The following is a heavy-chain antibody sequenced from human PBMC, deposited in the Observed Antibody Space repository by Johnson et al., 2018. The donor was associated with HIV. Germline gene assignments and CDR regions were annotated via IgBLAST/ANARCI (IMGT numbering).Heavy chain of an antibody. D-gene: IGHD5-12*01. CDR2: ISYDGSNK. CDR1: GFTFSSYG. J-gene: IGHJ3*02. CDR3: AKCRGLGARGAFDI. Sequence: QVQLVESGGGVVQPGRSLRLSCAASGFTFSSYGMHWVRQAPGKGLECVAVISYDGSNKYYADSVKGRFTISRDNSKNTLYLQMSSLRAEDTAVYYCAKCRGLGARGAFDIWGQGTMVTVSS. V-gene: IGHV3-30*18.